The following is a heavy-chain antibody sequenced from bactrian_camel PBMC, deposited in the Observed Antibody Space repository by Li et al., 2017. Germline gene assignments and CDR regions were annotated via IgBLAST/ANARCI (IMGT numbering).Heavy chain of an antibody. D-gene: IGHD2*01. J-gene: IGHJ4*01. CDR3: AADDFNLQLARHYKY. Sequence: HVQLVESGGDSVQTGGSLTLSCVASGQISTRYCMAWFHQAPGKEREGVAAVDRNGYPTYTYSVSNRFTISKDNVKNTLYLDMNNLQPEDTAMYFCAADDFNLQLARHYKYWGQGTQVTVS. CDR1: GQISTRYC. V-gene: IGHV3S53*01. CDR2: VDRNGYP.